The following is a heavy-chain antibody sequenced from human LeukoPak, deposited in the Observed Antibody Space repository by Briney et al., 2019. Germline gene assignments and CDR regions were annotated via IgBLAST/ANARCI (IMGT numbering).Heavy chain of an antibody. CDR2: IKQDGSEK. D-gene: IGHD3-10*01. Sequence: GGSLRLSCGASGFTFSNYWMNWVRQAPGKGLEWVANIKQDGSEKYYVDSVKGRFTFSRDNAKNSLYLQMNSLRAEDTAVYYCAKEGAYPIITYDSWGQGTLVTVSS. V-gene: IGHV3-7*01. CDR1: GFTFSNYW. CDR3: AKEGAYPIITYDS. J-gene: IGHJ5*01.